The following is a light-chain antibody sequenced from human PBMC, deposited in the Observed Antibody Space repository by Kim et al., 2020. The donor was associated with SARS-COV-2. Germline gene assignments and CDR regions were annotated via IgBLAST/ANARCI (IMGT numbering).Light chain of an antibody. CDR2: YDS. CDR3: QVYDSSSDHVV. V-gene: IGLV3-21*01. Sequence: APGKTARITCGGGNHGGKPVHWYQQKPGQAPTLVIYYDSYRPSGIPERFSGSNSGNTATLTISRVEAGDEADYYCQVYDSSSDHVVFGGGTQLTVL. CDR1: NHGGKP. J-gene: IGLJ2*01.